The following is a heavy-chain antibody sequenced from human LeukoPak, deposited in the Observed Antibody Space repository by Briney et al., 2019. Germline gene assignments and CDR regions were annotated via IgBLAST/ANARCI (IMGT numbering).Heavy chain of an antibody. Sequence: PGGSLRLSCAASGFTFSSSWMHWVCQAPEKGLEWVADIKCDGSEKYYVDSVKGRLTISRDNAKNSLYLQVNSLRAEDMTVYYCERAIMTTAINWFDPWGQGTLVTVSS. CDR3: ERAIMTTAINWFDP. D-gene: IGHD4-17*01. J-gene: IGHJ5*02. CDR2: IKCDGSEK. CDR1: GFTFSSSW. V-gene: IGHV3-52*01.